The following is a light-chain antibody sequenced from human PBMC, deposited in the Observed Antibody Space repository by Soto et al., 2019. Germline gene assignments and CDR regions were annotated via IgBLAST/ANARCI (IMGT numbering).Light chain of an antibody. CDR1: SSDVGSYNL. Sequence: QSVLTQPASVSGSPGQSITISCTGTSSDVGSYNLVSWYQQHPGKAPKLMIYEVSKRPSGVSNRFSGSKSGNTASLTISGLQAEDEAVYYCCSYAVSSTSPYVFRTGTKVTV. CDR2: EVS. V-gene: IGLV2-23*02. J-gene: IGLJ1*01. CDR3: CSYAVSSTSPYV.